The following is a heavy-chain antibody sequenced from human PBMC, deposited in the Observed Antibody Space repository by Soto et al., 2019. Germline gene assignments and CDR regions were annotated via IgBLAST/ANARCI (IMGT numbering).Heavy chain of an antibody. J-gene: IGHJ6*02. Sequence: PGGSLRLSCGASGFTFRQYGIHWGRQAPGKGLEWVAVIFYDESKEYYADSVRGRFTISRDNSNNMLYLQMNSLRGEDTALYYCARDAAARDGRGGMDVWGQGTTVTVSS. D-gene: IGHD6-6*01. CDR3: ARDAAARDGRGGMDV. CDR1: GFTFRQYG. V-gene: IGHV3-33*01. CDR2: IFYDESKE.